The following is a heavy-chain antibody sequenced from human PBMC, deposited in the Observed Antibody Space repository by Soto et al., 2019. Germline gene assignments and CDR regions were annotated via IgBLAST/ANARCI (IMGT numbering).Heavy chain of an antibody. D-gene: IGHD3-10*01. Sequence: GEALKISCKGSGYSFISYWIGWVRQMPGKGLELMVIIYPGDSATRYSPSFQGQVTISAYKSIITAYLQWSSLKASDTAMYYCARHACPGRGTYNYYGMDXWGQGTMVTVS. J-gene: IGHJ6*02. V-gene: IGHV5-51*01. CDR1: GYSFISYW. CDR3: ARHACPGRGTYNYYGMDX. CDR2: IYPGDSAT.